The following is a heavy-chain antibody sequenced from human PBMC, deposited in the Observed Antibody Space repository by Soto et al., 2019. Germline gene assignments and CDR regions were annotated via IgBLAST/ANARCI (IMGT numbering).Heavy chain of an antibody. Sequence: QVQLVESGGGVVLPGRSLRLSCAASGFTFSDYGMHWVRQAPGKGLEWVATSWYDGSKEYYADSVKGRFTIFRDKSTNTVHLQMNSLRAEDTAVYYCARDARNHYFDNWGQGTLVTVSS. CDR3: ARDARNHYFDN. CDR1: GFTFSDYG. V-gene: IGHV3-33*01. CDR2: SWYDGSKE. J-gene: IGHJ4*02.